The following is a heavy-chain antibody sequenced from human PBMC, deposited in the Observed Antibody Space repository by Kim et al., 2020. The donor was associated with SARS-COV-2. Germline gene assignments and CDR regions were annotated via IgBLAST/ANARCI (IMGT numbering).Heavy chain of an antibody. CDR1: GFTFSSYS. CDR3: ARDVAAAVYFDY. D-gene: IGHD6-13*01. Sequence: GGSLRLSCAASGFTFSSYSMNWVRQAPGKGLEWVSSISSSSSYIYYADSVKGRFTISRDNAKNSLYLQMNSLRAEDTAVYYCARDVAAAVYFDYWGQGTLGTVSS. CDR2: ISSSSSYI. J-gene: IGHJ4*02. V-gene: IGHV3-21*01.